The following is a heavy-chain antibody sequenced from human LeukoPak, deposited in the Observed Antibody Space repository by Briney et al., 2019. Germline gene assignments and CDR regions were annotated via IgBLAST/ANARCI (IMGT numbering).Heavy chain of an antibody. V-gene: IGHV1-69*13. CDR3: ARDAPLGGCSSTSCRNWFDP. CDR1: GGTFSSYA. Sequence: SVKVSCKASGGTFSSYAISWVRQAPGQGLEWMGGIIPISGTANYAQKFQGRVTITADESTSTAYMELSSLRSEDTAVYYCARDAPLGGCSSTSCRNWFDPWGQGTLVTVSS. J-gene: IGHJ5*02. D-gene: IGHD2-2*01. CDR2: IIPISGTA.